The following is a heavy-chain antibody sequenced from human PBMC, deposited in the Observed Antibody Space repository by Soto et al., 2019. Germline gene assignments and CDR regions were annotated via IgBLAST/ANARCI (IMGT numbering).Heavy chain of an antibody. D-gene: IGHD3-22*01. CDR1: GGTFSSSA. CDR3: AKDRPITMIVGGHYYYGMDV. CDR2: IIPIFGTA. J-gene: IGHJ6*02. V-gene: IGHV1-69*13. Sequence: SVKVSCKASGGTFSSSAISWVRQAPGQGLEWMGGIIPIFGTANYAQKFQGRVTITADESTSTAYMELSSLRAEDTAVYYCAKDRPITMIVGGHYYYGMDVWGQGTTVTVSS.